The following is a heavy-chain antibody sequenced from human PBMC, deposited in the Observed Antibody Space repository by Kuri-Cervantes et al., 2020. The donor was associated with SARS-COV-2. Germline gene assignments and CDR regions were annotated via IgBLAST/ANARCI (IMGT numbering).Heavy chain of an antibody. CDR1: GFTFSGYG. Sequence: GGSLRLSCAASGFTFSGYGIHWVRQAPGKGLVWVSRINPDGSYTYYADSVKGRFTLSRDNAKNMLFLQMNSLRAEDTAVYYCVRDGGHWNFDYWGQGTMVTVSS. J-gene: IGHJ4*02. CDR2: INPDGSYT. V-gene: IGHV3-74*01. D-gene: IGHD1-1*01. CDR3: VRDGGHWNFDY.